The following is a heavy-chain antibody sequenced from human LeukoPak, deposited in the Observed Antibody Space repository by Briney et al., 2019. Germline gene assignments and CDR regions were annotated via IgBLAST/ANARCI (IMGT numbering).Heavy chain of an antibody. J-gene: IGHJ4*02. Sequence: GGSLRLPCAASGFTFSSYWMHWVRQAPGKGLMWVSRVNTDGSHTNYADSVKGRFTISRDNAKNALYLQMNSLRAEDTAIYYCARGDLTFWGFPHWGQGALVTVSS. D-gene: IGHD7-27*01. CDR2: VNTDGSHT. CDR3: ARGDLTFWGFPH. V-gene: IGHV3-74*01. CDR1: GFTFSSYW.